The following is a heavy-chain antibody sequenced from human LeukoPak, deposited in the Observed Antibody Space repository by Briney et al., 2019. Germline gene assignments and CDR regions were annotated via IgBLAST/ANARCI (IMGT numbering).Heavy chain of an antibody. J-gene: IGHJ4*02. CDR2: ISSNDYDT. Sequence: GGSLRLSCSASGFTFGAYFMHWVRQAPGKGLEYVSSISSNDYDTYYADSVKGRFTISRDNSKNTLFLQMNNLRPEDTAVYYCVKDLNGTWSFDYWGQGTLVTVSS. D-gene: IGHD2-8*01. CDR1: GFTFGAYF. V-gene: IGHV3-64D*06. CDR3: VKDLNGTWSFDY.